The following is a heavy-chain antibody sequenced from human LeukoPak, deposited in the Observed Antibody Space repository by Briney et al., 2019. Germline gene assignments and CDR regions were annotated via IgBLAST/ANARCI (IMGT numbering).Heavy chain of an antibody. CDR3: ARVRSRLDYGDYTSYYYYGMDV. CDR2: IYSGGST. D-gene: IGHD4-17*01. CDR1: GFTVSSNY. Sequence: GGSLRLSCAASGFTVSSNYMSWVRQAPGKGLEWVSVIYSGGSTYYADSVKGRFTISRDNSKNTLYLQMNSLRAEDTAVYYCARVRSRLDYGDYTSYYYYGMDVWGQGTTVTVSS. J-gene: IGHJ6*02. V-gene: IGHV3-53*01.